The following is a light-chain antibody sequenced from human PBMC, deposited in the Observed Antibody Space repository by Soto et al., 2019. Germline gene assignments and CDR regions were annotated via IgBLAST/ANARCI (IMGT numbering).Light chain of an antibody. J-gene: IGKJ1*01. CDR2: GAS. Sequence: EIVMTQSPPTLSVSPGERATLSCRASQSVSRNLAWYQHKPGQAPRLLIDGASTRATDIPARFSGGGSGTEFTLTISSLQSEDFAVYYCQQYDSWPRTFGQGTKVEVK. CDR3: QQYDSWPRT. CDR1: QSVSRN. V-gene: IGKV3-15*01.